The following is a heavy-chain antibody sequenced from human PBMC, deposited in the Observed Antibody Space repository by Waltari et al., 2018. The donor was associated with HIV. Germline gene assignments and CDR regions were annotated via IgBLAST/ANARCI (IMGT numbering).Heavy chain of an antibody. V-gene: IGHV4-31*03. CDR1: GGSISSGGYY. CDR3: ARAGPAAIGGMDV. J-gene: IGHJ6*02. CDR2: IYYSGST. D-gene: IGHD2-2*01. Sequence: QVQLQESGPGLVKPSQTLSLTCTVSGGSISSGGYYWSWVRQHQGKGLAWIADIYYSGSTYYNPSRKSRDTISVDTSKNQFSLKLSSVTAADTAVYYCARAGPAAIGGMDVWGQGTTVTVSS.